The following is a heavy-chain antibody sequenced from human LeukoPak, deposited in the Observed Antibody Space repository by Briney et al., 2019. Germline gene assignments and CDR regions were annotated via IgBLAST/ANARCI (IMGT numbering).Heavy chain of an antibody. CDR2: VHLDGRT. D-gene: IGHD6-25*01. CDR1: GGSVSSTNW. J-gene: IGHJ4*02. Sequence: SETLSLTCGVSGGSVSSTNWWTWIRQPPGKGLEWIGGVHLDGRTNFNPSLKSRLTMSVDLSENHVSLKLTSVTAADTAVYYCAREGGFYRPLDYSGQGTLVTVSS. V-gene: IGHV4-4*02. CDR3: AREGGFYRPLDY.